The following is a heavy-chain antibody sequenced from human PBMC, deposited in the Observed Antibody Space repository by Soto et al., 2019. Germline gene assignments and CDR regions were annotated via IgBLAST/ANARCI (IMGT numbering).Heavy chain of an antibody. Sequence: GGSLRLSCAASGFTFSSYAMSWVRQAPGKGLEWVSAISGSGGSTYYADSVKGRFTISRDNSKNTLYLQMNSLRAEDTAVYFCAKGYRLNLLVVVGAFDIWGQGTMVTVSS. CDR1: GFTFSSYA. J-gene: IGHJ3*02. V-gene: IGHV3-23*01. CDR3: AKGYRLNLLVVVGAFDI. CDR2: ISGSGGST. D-gene: IGHD2-15*01.